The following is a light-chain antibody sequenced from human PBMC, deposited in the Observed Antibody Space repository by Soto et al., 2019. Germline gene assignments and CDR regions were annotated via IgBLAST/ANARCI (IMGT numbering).Light chain of an antibody. CDR1: QHIDRW. J-gene: IGKJ3*01. Sequence: DIQLTQSPSSVSASVGDRVTITCRANQHIDRWLAWFQQKPWKAPELLIYGASILESWVPSRFNGSRSGTDFTLTISGLQPEDFATYYCHQAHTFPYTFGPGTKVDMK. CDR3: HQAHTFPYT. CDR2: GAS. V-gene: IGKV1-12*01.